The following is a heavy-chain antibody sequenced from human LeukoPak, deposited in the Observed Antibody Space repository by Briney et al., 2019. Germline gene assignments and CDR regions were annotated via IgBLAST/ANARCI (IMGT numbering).Heavy chain of an antibody. D-gene: IGHD3-3*01. Sequence: PGGSLRLSCAASGFTFSSYAMHWVRQAPGKGLEYVSAISSNGGSTYSANSVKGRFIISRDNSENTLYLQMGSLRAEDMAVYYCARVGYYSGYYGMDVWGQGTTVTVSS. CDR1: GFTFSSYA. V-gene: IGHV3-64*01. J-gene: IGHJ6*02. CDR3: ARVGYYSGYYGMDV. CDR2: ISSNGGST.